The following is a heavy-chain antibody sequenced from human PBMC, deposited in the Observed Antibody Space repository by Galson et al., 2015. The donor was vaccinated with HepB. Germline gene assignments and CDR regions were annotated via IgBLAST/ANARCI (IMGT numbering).Heavy chain of an antibody. D-gene: IGHD2/OR15-2a*01. CDR1: GFNFDDYA. CDR2: ISWNSNRI. Sequence: SLRLSCAASGFNFDDYAMHWVRQAPGKGLEWVSGISWNSNRIVYADSVKGRFTISRDNAEKSLFLHMNSPRPEDTAIYYCVKEGGGVSLIVGNYFDCWGQGTLITVSS. CDR3: VKEGGGVSLIVGNYFDC. V-gene: IGHV3-9*01. J-gene: IGHJ4*02.